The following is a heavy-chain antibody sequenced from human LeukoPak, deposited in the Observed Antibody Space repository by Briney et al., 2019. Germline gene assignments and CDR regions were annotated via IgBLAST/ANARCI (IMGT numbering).Heavy chain of an antibody. CDR2: ISPSSGTI. D-gene: IGHD5-12*01. Sequence: GGSLRLSCAASGFIFSDYYMSWIRQAPGKGLVWVSYISPSSGTIYYADSVKGRFTISRDNAKNSLYLQMNSLRAEDTAVYSCARGGYYYYYMDVWGKGTTVTVSS. CDR1: GFIFSDYY. CDR3: ARGGYYYYYMDV. J-gene: IGHJ6*03. V-gene: IGHV3-11*04.